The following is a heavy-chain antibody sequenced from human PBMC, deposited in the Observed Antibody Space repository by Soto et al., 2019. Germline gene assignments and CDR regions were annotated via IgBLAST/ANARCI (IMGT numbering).Heavy chain of an antibody. J-gene: IGHJ4*02. CDR1: GGTFSSYA. CDR2: IIPIFGTA. CDR3: ARAAQLEPLVIGWYDY. V-gene: IGHV1-69*01. D-gene: IGHD6-19*01. Sequence: QVQLVQAGAEGKKPGSSVKVSCKASGGTFSSYAISWGRQAPGQGLEWMGGIIPIFGTANYAQKFQGRVTITADESTSTAYMELSSLRSEDTAVYYCARAAQLEPLVIGWYDYWGQGTLVTVSS.